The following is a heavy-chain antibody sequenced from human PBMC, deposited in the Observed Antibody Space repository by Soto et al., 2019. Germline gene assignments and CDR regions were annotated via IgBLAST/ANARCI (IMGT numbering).Heavy chain of an antibody. CDR1: GDSVTTHSYY. CDR2: IYYSEGT. CDR3: ARDLYSSSPENYMDV. V-gene: IGHV4-61*01. Sequence: SETLSLTCTVSGDSVTTHSYYWSWIRQPPGKGLEFIGDIYYSEGTNYNPSLKSRVTISVDTSKNQFSLKLSSVTAADTAVYYCARDLYSSSPENYMDVWGKGTTVTVSS. J-gene: IGHJ6*03. D-gene: IGHD6-6*01.